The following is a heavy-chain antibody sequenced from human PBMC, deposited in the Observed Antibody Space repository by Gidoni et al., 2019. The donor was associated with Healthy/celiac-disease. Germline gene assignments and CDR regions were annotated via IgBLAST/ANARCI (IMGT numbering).Heavy chain of an antibody. CDR3: AKDQMVWELTQLPNDAFDI. J-gene: IGHJ3*02. Sequence: EVQLLESGGGLVQPGGSLRLPGAASGFTFGSYDMRWVRPAPGKGLEWVSAISGSGGSTYYADSVKCRFTISRDNSKNTLYLQMNSLRAEDTAVYYCAKDQMVWELTQLPNDAFDIWGQGTMVTVSS. CDR1: GFTFGSYD. D-gene: IGHD1-26*01. V-gene: IGHV3-23*01. CDR2: ISGSGGST.